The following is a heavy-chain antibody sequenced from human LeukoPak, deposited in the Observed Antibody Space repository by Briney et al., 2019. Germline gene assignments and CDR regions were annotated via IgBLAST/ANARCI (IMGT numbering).Heavy chain of an antibody. CDR1: GGAIRDYY. CDR3: ATGELDARNPLHS. Sequence: SETLSCTCTVPGGAIRDYYWSWIRQPPGKGLEWIGYVYYSGSTNYSPSLKSRVTISVDTSKNQFSLRLSSVTAADTAVYYCATGELDARNPLHSWGQGKPVSVSS. CDR2: VYYSGST. D-gene: IGHD1-7*01. J-gene: IGHJ4*02. V-gene: IGHV4-59*08.